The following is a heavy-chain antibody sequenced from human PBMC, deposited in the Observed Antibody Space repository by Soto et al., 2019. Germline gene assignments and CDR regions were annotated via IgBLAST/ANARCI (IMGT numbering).Heavy chain of an antibody. J-gene: IGHJ4*02. V-gene: IGHV4-38-2*01. CDR2: FFHTGTN. Sequence: SETLSLTCAVSGYSITSGYYWGWIRQSPGKGLEWVGRFFHTGTNYENPAHNSRVTISVDTTKTPFSVIMDSVTAADAAVYYCARAGITVYGLVFMWGQGTLVTVSS. CDR3: ARAGITVYGLVFM. D-gene: IGHD2-8*01. CDR1: GYSITSGYY.